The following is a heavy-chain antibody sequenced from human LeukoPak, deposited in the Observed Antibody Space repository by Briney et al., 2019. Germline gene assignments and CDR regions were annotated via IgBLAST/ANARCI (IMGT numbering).Heavy chain of an antibody. CDR1: GGSFSGYY. CDR3: ARALRYFDWLGWFYYYYGMDV. CDR2: INHSGST. Sequence: SETLSLTCAVYGGSFSGYYWSWIRQPPGKGLEWIGEINHSGSTNYNPSLKSRVTISVDTSKNQFSLKLSSVTAADTAVYYCARALRYFDWLGWFYYYYGMDVWGQGTTVTVFS. V-gene: IGHV4-34*01. J-gene: IGHJ6*02. D-gene: IGHD3-9*01.